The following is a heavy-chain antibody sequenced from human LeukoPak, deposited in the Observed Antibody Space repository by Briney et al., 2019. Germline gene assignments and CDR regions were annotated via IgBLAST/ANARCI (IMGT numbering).Heavy chain of an antibody. J-gene: IGHJ2*01. CDR2: IYYSAST. CDR1: GGSISSYY. D-gene: IGHD3-22*01. V-gene: IGHV4-59*01. Sequence: SETLSLTCTVSGGSISSYYWSWIRQPPGKGLEWSGYIYYSASTNYNPSLKSRVTISVDTSKNQFSLKLSSVTAADTAVYYCASGGNDSSGYYIGESYWYFDLWGRGTLVTVSS. CDR3: ASGGNDSSGYYIGESYWYFDL.